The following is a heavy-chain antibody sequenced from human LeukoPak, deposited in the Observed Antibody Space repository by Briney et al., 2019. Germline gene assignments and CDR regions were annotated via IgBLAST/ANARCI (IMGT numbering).Heavy chain of an antibody. J-gene: IGHJ4*02. Sequence: GGSLRLSCAASGFTFSTYYMNWVRQAPGKGLEWVSSISSSSTYIYYADSVKGRFTISRDNAKNSLYLQMNSLRAEDTAVYYCARVSADIVVVVAAMAVYFDYWGQGTLVTVSS. CDR1: GFTFSTYY. CDR3: ARVSADIVVVVAAMAVYFDY. CDR2: ISSSSTYI. D-gene: IGHD2-15*01. V-gene: IGHV3-21*01.